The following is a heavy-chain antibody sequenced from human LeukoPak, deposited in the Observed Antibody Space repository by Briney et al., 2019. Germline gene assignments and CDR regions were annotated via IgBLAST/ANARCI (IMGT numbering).Heavy chain of an antibody. CDR1: GLTFSAYG. D-gene: IGHD3-9*01. Sequence: GGSLRLSCVASGLTFSAYGMSWVRQAPGKGLEWVAVISHDGGYKDYADSVKGRFTISRDNSKNTLYLQMNSLRAEDTAAYYCAKGYYFDILSGYSSLDSWGQGTLVTVSS. CDR3: AKGYYFDILSGYSSLDS. CDR2: ISHDGGYK. V-gene: IGHV3-30*18. J-gene: IGHJ4*02.